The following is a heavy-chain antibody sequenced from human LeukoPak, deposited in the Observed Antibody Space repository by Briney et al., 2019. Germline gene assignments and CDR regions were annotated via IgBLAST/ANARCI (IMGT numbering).Heavy chain of an antibody. CDR3: ARDHEGYSSVHNQNWFDP. Sequence: PSQTLSLTXTVSGGSISSGDYYWSWIRQPPGKGLEWIGYIYYSGSTYYNPSLKSRVTISVDTSKNQFSLKLSSVTAADTAVYYCARDHEGYSSVHNQNWFDPWGQGTLVTVSS. D-gene: IGHD6-25*01. CDR1: GGSISSGDYY. CDR2: IYYSGST. V-gene: IGHV4-30-4*08. J-gene: IGHJ5*02.